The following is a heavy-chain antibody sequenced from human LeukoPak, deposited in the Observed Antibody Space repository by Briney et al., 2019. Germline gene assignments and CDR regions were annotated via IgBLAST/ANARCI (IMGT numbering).Heavy chain of an antibody. J-gene: IGHJ4*02. CDR3: ARDKPYFGY. V-gene: IGHV3-30-3*01. CDR2: ISYDGSNK. CDR1: GFTFSSYA. Sequence: GGSLRLSCAASGFTFSSYAMHWVRQAPGKGLEWMAVISYDGSNKYYADSVKGRFTISRDNSKNTLYLQMNSLRAEDTAVYYCARDKPYFGYWGQGTLVTVSS.